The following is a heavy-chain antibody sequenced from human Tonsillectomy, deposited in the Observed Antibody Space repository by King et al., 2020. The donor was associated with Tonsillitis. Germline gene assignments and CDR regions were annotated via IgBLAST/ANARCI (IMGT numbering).Heavy chain of an antibody. Sequence: QLQESGPGLVKPSETLSLTCTVSGGSISSSSYYWGWIRQPPGKGLGWIGNVFYSGSTYYNPSLKSRVTISVDTSKNQFSLKLSSVSAADTAGYYCARHNRGGYYYVDVWGHGTTVTVSS. J-gene: IGHJ6*03. CDR1: GGSISSSSYY. D-gene: IGHD3-10*01. CDR3: ARHNRGGYYYVDV. V-gene: IGHV4-39*01. CDR2: VFYSGST.